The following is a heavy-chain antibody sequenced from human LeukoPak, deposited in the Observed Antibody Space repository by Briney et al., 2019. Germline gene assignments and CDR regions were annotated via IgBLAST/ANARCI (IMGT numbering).Heavy chain of an antibody. D-gene: IGHD2-2*01. J-gene: IGHJ4*02. CDR1: GFSFSSYI. CDR3: ARDREGVVVPAARVVLDY. V-gene: IGHV3-48*04. Sequence: GGSLRLSCAASGFSFSSYIMNWVRQAPGKGLEWVSYISSSGSTIYYADSVKGRFTISRDNAKNSLYLQMNSLRAEDTAVYYCARDREGVVVPAARVVLDYWGQGTLVTVSS. CDR2: ISSSGSTI.